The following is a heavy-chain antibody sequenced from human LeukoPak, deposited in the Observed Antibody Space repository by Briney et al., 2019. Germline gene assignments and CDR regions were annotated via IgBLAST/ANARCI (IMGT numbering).Heavy chain of an antibody. CDR1: GFTFSDYY. CDR3: AKGYYDYVWGSYRYTAIFDY. CDR2: ISSSGSTI. Sequence: GGSLRLSCAASGFTFSDYYMSWIRQAPGKGLEWVSYISSSGSTIYYADSVKGRFTISRDNSKNTLYLQMNSLRAEDTAVYYCAKGYYDYVWGSYRYTAIFDYWGQGTLVTVSS. D-gene: IGHD3-16*02. J-gene: IGHJ4*02. V-gene: IGHV3-11*01.